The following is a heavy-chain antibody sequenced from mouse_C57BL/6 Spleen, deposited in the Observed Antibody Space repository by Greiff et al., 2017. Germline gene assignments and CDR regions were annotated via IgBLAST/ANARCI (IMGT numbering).Heavy chain of an antibody. CDR3: ARGFITTVVAPDY. Sequence: EVMLVESGGGLVKPGGSLKLSCAASGFTFSDYGMHWVRQAPEKGLEWVAYISSGSSTIYYADTVKGRFTISRDNAKNTLFLQMTSLRSEDTAMYYCARGFITTVVAPDYWGQGTTLTVSS. V-gene: IGHV5-17*01. CDR1: GFTFSDYG. D-gene: IGHD1-1*01. J-gene: IGHJ2*01. CDR2: ISSGSSTI.